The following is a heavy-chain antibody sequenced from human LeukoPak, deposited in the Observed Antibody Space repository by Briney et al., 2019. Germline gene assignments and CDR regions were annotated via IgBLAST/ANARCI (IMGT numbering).Heavy chain of an antibody. J-gene: IGHJ4*02. CDR1: GYSFTSYW. CDR3: ARLKTGGHSYGAFDY. D-gene: IGHD5-18*01. Sequence: GESLKISCKGSGYSFTSYWIGWVRQMPGKGLEWMGIIYPGDSDTRYSPSFQGQVTISADKSISTAYLQWSSLKASDTAMYYCARLKTGGHSYGAFDYWGQGTLVTVSS. V-gene: IGHV5-51*01. CDR2: IYPGDSDT.